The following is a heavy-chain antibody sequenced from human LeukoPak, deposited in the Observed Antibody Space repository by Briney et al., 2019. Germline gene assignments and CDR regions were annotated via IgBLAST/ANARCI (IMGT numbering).Heavy chain of an antibody. Sequence: PSETLSLTCAVSGYSISSGYYWGWIRQPPGKGLEWIGSIYHSGSTYYNPSLKSRVTISVDTSKNQFSLRLTSVTAADTAVYYCARDRWLDFWGQGTLVTVSS. CDR3: ARDRWLDF. CDR1: GYSISSGYY. CDR2: IYHSGST. V-gene: IGHV4-38-2*02. J-gene: IGHJ5*01.